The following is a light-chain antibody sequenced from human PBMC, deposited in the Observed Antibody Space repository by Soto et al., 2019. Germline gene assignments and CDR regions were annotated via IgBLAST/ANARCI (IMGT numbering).Light chain of an antibody. J-gene: IGLJ2*01. CDR2: EVS. V-gene: IGLV2-14*01. CDR3: SSYTSSSALV. Sequence: QSVLTQPASVSGSPGQSITISCTGTSSDVGGYNYVSWYQQHPGKAPKLMIYEVSNRPSRVSNRFSGSKSVNTASLTISGLQAEDEADYYCSSYTSSSALVFGGGTKLTVL. CDR1: SSDVGGYNY.